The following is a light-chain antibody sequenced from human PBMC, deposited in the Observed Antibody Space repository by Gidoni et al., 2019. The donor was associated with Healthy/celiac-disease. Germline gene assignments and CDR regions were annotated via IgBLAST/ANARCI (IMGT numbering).Light chain of an antibody. V-gene: IGKV1-5*01. CDR3: QQYNSYLLT. CDR2: DPS. Sequence: DIQMTPSPSTLSASVGDRVTITCRASKSISSWLAWYQQKPGKAPKLLIYDPSSLESGVPSRFSGSGSGTEFTLTISSLQPDDFATYYCQQYNSYLLTFGGGTKVEIK. CDR1: KSISSW. J-gene: IGKJ4*01.